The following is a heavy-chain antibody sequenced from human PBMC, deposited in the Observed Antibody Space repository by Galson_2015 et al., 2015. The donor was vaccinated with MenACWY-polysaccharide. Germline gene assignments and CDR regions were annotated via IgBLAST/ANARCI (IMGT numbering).Heavy chain of an antibody. D-gene: IGHD1-26*01. Sequence: SLRLSCAASGFTFSSYSMNWVRQAPGKGLEWASYISSGGTIYYADSMKGRFTISRDNAKNSLYLQMNSLRDDDTAVYYCARVLKGLVGATPDYWGQGTLVTVSS. CDR3: ARVLKGLVGATPDY. CDR1: GFTFSSYS. J-gene: IGHJ4*02. CDR2: ISSGGTI. V-gene: IGHV3-48*02.